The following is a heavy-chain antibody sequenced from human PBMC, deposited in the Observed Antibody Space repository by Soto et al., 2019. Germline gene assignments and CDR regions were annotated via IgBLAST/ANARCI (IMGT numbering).Heavy chain of an antibody. Sequence: QVQLVQSGAEVKKPGSSVKVSYKASGGTFNIYNINWVRQAPGQGLEWMGGILPIFGTTNYAQRFQGRLTIIADDSTSTAYMELRSLRSEDTAVYYCARDETGDSYYYYYGMDVWGQGTTVTVTS. D-gene: IGHD7-27*01. CDR2: ILPIFGTT. CDR3: ARDETGDSYYYYYGMDV. V-gene: IGHV1-69*01. J-gene: IGHJ6*02. CDR1: GGTFNIYN.